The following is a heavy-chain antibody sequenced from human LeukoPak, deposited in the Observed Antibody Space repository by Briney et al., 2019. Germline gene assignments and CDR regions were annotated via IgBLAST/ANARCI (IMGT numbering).Heavy chain of an antibody. V-gene: IGHV4-61*02. CDR1: GGSISSGSYY. Sequence: SETLSLTCTVSGGSISSGSYYWSWIRQPAGKGLEWIGRIYTSGSTNYNPSLKSRVTISVDTSKNQFSLKLSSVTAADTAVYYCARDRYYYGSGSWFDYWGQGTLVTVSS. CDR2: IYTSGST. J-gene: IGHJ4*02. CDR3: ARDRYYYGSGSWFDY. D-gene: IGHD3-10*01.